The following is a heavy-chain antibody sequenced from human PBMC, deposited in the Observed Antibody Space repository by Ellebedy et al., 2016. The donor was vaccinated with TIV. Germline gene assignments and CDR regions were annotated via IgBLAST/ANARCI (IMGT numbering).Heavy chain of an antibody. D-gene: IGHD1-26*01. CDR1: GGSISSGGYP. CDR2: IHHSGNT. J-gene: IGHJ5*02. Sequence: SQTLSLTCAVSGGSISSGGYPWSWIRQPPGKGLEWIGFIHHSGNTYYNQSLKSRVTISVDRSKTEISLSVTSVTDADTAVYYCARGSGAFDPWGQGTQVTVSS. CDR3: ARGSGAFDP. V-gene: IGHV4-30-2*01.